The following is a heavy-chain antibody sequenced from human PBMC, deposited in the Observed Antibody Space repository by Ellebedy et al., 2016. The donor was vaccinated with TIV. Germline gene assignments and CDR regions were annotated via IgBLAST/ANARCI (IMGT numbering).Heavy chain of an antibody. D-gene: IGHD5-12*01. J-gene: IGHJ2*01. CDR2: IHHSGST. CDR3: ARAGGGYRTLTPYWYFDL. Sequence: SETLSLTXAVSGGSISSSNWWSWVRQPPGKGLEWIGEIHHSGSTNYNPSLKSRVTISVDTSKNQFSLKLSSVTAADTAVYYCARAGGGYRTLTPYWYFDLWGRGTLVTVSS. V-gene: IGHV4-4*02. CDR1: GGSISSSNW.